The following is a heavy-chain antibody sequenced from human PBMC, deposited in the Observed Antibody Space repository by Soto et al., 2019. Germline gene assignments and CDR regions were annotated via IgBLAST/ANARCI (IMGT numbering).Heavy chain of an antibody. V-gene: IGHV4-31*03. CDR3: ARSKKGYYYDSSGSLIFDY. J-gene: IGHJ4*02. CDR1: GGSISSGGYY. D-gene: IGHD3-22*01. Sequence: QVQLQESGPGLVKPSQTLSLTCTVSGGSISSGGYYWSWIRQHPGKGLEWIGYIYYSGSTYYNPSLKSRVTISVDTSKNQFSLKLSSVTGADTAVYYCARSKKGYYYDSSGSLIFDYWGQGTLVTVSS. CDR2: IYYSGST.